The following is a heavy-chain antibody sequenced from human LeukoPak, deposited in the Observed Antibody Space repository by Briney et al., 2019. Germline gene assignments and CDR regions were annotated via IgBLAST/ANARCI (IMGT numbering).Heavy chain of an antibody. V-gene: IGHV1-18*01. CDR3: LYDSGGYSYDAFDI. CDR2: ISAYNGNT. D-gene: IGHD3-22*01. Sequence: GASVKVSCKASGYTFTSYGIRWVRQAPGQGLEWMGWISAYNGNTNYAQKLQGRVTMTTDTSTSTAYMELRSLRSDDTAVYYCLYDSGGYSYDAFDIWGQGTMVTVSS. J-gene: IGHJ3*02. CDR1: GYTFTSYG.